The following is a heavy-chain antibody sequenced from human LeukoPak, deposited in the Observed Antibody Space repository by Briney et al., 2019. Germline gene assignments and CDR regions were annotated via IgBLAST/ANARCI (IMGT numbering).Heavy chain of an antibody. CDR2: ISSSSSTI. J-gene: IGHJ4*02. V-gene: IGHV3-48*01. Sequence: GGSLRLSCAASGFTVSSNYMSWVRQAPGKGLEWVSYISSSSSTIYYADSVKGRFTISRDNAKNSLYLQMNSLRAEDTAVYYCARGGYSGYDYGSYFDNWGQGTLVTVSS. CDR1: GFTVSSNY. D-gene: IGHD5-12*01. CDR3: ARGGYSGYDYGSYFDN.